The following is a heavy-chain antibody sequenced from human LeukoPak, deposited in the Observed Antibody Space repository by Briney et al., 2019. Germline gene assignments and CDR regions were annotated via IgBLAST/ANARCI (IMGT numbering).Heavy chain of an antibody. CDR1: GFTFSNYA. Sequence: GGSLRLSCAASGFTFSNYAMRWVRRAPGKGLEWVSGISGSGDSTYYADSVKGRFTISRDNSKNTLYLQMNSLRAEDTAVYYCAKDSSSSPFDYWGQGTLVTVSS. CDR2: ISGSGDST. CDR3: AKDSSSSPFDY. V-gene: IGHV3-23*01. D-gene: IGHD6-6*01. J-gene: IGHJ4*02.